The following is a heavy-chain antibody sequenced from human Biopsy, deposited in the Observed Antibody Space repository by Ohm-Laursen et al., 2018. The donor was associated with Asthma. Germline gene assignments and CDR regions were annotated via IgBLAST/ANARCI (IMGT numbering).Heavy chain of an antibody. D-gene: IGHD3-22*01. CDR3: ARIPRRSGSYFVDY. Sequence: TLSLTWTVSGDSITSGGCCWNWIRQHPGKDLEWIGYIHHSGTSYFNPSLKSRVSFSRDTSKNQFSLRLSSVTAADTAMYYCARIPRRSGSYFVDYWGQGTLVTVSS. J-gene: IGHJ4*02. CDR2: IHHSGTS. CDR1: GDSITSGGCC. V-gene: IGHV4-31*02.